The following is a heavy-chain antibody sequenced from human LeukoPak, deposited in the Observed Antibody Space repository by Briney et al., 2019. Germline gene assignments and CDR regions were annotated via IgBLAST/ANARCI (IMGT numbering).Heavy chain of an antibody. CDR2: ISWNSGSI. J-gene: IGHJ3*02. V-gene: IGHV3-9*03. D-gene: IGHD1-26*01. CDR1: GFTFSSYG. Sequence: GGSLRLSCAASGFTFSSYGMSWVRQAPGKGLEWVSGISWNSGSIGYADSVKGRFTISRDNAKNSLYLQMNSLRAEDMALYYCAKGGSYSAFDIWGQGTMVTVSS. CDR3: AKGGSYSAFDI.